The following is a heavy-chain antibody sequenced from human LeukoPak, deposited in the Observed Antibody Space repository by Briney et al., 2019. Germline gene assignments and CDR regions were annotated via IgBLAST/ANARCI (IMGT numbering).Heavy chain of an antibody. Sequence: GGSLRLSCAASGFTFDDYGMSWVRQAPGKGLEWVSGINWNGGSTGYADSVKGRFTISRDNAKSSLYLQMNSLRAEDTALYYCARTYYYDSSGPIFDYWGQGTLVTVSS. CDR3: ARTYYYDSSGPIFDY. D-gene: IGHD3-22*01. V-gene: IGHV3-20*04. J-gene: IGHJ4*02. CDR1: GFTFDDYG. CDR2: INWNGGST.